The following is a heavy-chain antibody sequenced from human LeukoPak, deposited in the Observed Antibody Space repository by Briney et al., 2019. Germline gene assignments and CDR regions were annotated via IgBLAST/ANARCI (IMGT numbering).Heavy chain of an antibody. D-gene: IGHD6-19*01. Sequence: SETLSLTCAVYGGSFSGYYWSWIRQPPGKGLEWLGGINHSGRTNYNPSLKSRLTISLDMSKNQFSLRLNSVTAADTAVYYCARGIKAVAPPFYSYYYMDVWGKGTTVSVSS. V-gene: IGHV4-34*01. J-gene: IGHJ6*03. CDR2: INHSGRT. CDR3: ARGIKAVAPPFYSYYYMDV. CDR1: GGSFSGYY.